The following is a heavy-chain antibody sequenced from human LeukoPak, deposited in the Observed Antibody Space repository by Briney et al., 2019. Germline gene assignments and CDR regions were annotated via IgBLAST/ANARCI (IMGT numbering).Heavy chain of an antibody. CDR2: ISSGSSYI. D-gene: IGHD6-13*01. CDR3: ARHKAMDSSSWYPDY. CDR1: GFTFSSYT. Sequence: GGSLRLSCAASGFTFSSYTMDWVRQAPGKGLEWVSSISSGSSYIYYADSVKGRFTIFRDNAKNSLYLQMNSLRAEDTAVYYCARHKAMDSSSWYPDYWGQGTLVTVSS. J-gene: IGHJ4*02. V-gene: IGHV3-21*01.